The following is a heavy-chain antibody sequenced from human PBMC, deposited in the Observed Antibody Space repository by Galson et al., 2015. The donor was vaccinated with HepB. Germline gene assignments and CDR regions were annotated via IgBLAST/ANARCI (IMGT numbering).Heavy chain of an antibody. D-gene: IGHD3-3*01. CDR2: INYDGSEK. V-gene: IGHV3-7*03. CDR3: GLAEVTIPLPSQS. CDR1: GFTFTNYW. J-gene: IGHJ5*02. Sequence: SLRLSCAASGFTFTNYWLSWVRQAPGRGLEWVANINYDGSEKYYVDSVRGRFTVSRDNAKNSLYLQMNSLRGEDTAMYYCGLAEVTIPLPSQSWGQGTLVTVSS.